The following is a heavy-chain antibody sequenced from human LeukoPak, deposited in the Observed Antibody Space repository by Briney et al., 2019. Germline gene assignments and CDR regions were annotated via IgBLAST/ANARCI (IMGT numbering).Heavy chain of an antibody. Sequence: PSQTLSLTCTDSGGSISSGGYYWSWIRQHPGKGLEWIGYIYYSGSTYYNPSLKSRVTISVDTSKNQFSLKLSSVTAADTAVYYCARNGDCYSCFDYWGQGTLVTVSS. CDR1: GGSISSGGYY. CDR2: IYYSGST. J-gene: IGHJ4*02. CDR3: ARNGDCYSCFDY. V-gene: IGHV4-31*03. D-gene: IGHD2-21*02.